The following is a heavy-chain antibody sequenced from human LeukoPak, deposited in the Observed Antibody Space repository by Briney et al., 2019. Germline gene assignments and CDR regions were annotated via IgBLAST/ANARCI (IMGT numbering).Heavy chain of an antibody. V-gene: IGHV4-31*03. CDR2: IYYSGST. CDR1: GGSISSGGYY. Sequence: SETLSLTCTVSGGSISSGGYYWSWIRQLPGKGLEWIGYIYYSGSTYYNPSLKSRVTISVDTSKNQFSLKLSSVTAADTAVYYCARAGLQYSSGLPAYFDYWGQGTLVTVSS. J-gene: IGHJ4*02. D-gene: IGHD6-19*01. CDR3: ARAGLQYSSGLPAYFDY.